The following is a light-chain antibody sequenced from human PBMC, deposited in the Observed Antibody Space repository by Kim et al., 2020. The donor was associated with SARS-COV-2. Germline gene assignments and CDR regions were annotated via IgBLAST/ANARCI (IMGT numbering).Light chain of an antibody. CDR1: KLGDKY. CDR3: QAWDSSTVV. Sequence: SYELTQPPSVSVSPGQTASITCSGDKLGDKYACWYQQKPGQSPVLVIYQDSKRPSGIPERFSGSNSGNTATLTLSGTQAMDEADYYCQAWDSSTVVFGGGTQLTVL. CDR2: QDS. J-gene: IGLJ2*01. V-gene: IGLV3-1*01.